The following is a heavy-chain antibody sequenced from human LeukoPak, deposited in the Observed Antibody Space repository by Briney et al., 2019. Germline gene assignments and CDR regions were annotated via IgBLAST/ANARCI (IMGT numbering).Heavy chain of an antibody. Sequence: GAPVKVSCKASGGTFSSYAISWVRQAPGQGLEWMGGIIPIFGTANYAQKFQGRVTITADESTSTAYMELSSLRSEDTAVYYCASRAGDTAMVRRGFGYWGQGTLVTVSS. D-gene: IGHD5-18*01. CDR2: IIPIFGTA. V-gene: IGHV1-69*13. J-gene: IGHJ4*02. CDR3: ASRAGDTAMVRRGFGY. CDR1: GGTFSSYA.